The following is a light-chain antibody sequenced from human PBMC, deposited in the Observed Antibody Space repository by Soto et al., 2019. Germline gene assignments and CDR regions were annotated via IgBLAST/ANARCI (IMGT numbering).Light chain of an antibody. CDR2: EVS. Sequence: QSVLTQPASVSGSPGQSITISCTGTSSDVGGYNYVSWFQQYPGKAPKLMIFEVSNRPSGFSNRFSGSKSGNTASLTISGLQAEDEGNYYCSSYTSSSTHVFGGGTKVTVL. CDR3: SSYTSSSTHV. V-gene: IGLV2-14*01. J-gene: IGLJ2*01. CDR1: SSDVGGYNY.